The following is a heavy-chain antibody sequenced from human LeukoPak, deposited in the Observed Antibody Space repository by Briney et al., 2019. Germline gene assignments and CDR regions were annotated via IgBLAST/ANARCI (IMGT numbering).Heavy chain of an antibody. CDR1: GGSISSYY. CDR3: ASLPHYYYGMDV. Sequence: SETLSLTCTVSGGSISSYYWSWIRQPPGKGLEWIGYIYYSGSTNYNPSLKSRVTISVDTSKNQFSLKLGSVTAADTAVYYCASLPHYYYGMDVWGQGTTVTVSS. V-gene: IGHV4-59*08. CDR2: IYYSGST. J-gene: IGHJ6*02.